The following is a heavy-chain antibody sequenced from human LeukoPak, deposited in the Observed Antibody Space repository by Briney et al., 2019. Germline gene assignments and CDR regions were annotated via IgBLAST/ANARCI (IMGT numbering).Heavy chain of an antibody. J-gene: IGHJ4*02. CDR2: INHSGST. D-gene: IGHD4-23*01. V-gene: IGHV4-34*01. Sequence: SETLSLTCAVYGGSFSGYYWSWIRQPPGKGLEWIGEINHSGSTNYNPSLKSRVTISVDTSKNQFSLKLSSVTAADTAVYYCARGGDYGGNYNIGYFDYWGQGTLVTVSS. CDR3: ARGGDYGGNYNIGYFDY. CDR1: GGSFSGYY.